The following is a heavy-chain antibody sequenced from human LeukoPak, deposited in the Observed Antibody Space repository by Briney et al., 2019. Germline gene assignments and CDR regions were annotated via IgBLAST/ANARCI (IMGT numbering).Heavy chain of an antibody. V-gene: IGHV4-34*01. Sequence: SETLSLTCAVYGGSFSGYYWSWIRQPPGKGLEWIGEINHSGSTNYNPSLKSRVTISVDTSKNQFSLKLSSVTAADTAVYYCASSSSNRSDYYLLNAYWGQGTLVTVSS. CDR3: ASSSSNRSDYYLLNAY. CDR2: INHSGST. J-gene: IGHJ4*02. D-gene: IGHD3-22*01. CDR1: GGSFSGYY.